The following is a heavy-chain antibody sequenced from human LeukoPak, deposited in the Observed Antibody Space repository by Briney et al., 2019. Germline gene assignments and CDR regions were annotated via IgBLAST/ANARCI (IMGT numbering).Heavy chain of an antibody. D-gene: IGHD3-22*01. CDR1: GFTFSSYA. CDR3: AKDPERITMIVVVIGPFDY. V-gene: IGHV3-23*01. CDR2: ISGSGGST. J-gene: IGHJ4*02. Sequence: GGSLRLSCAASGFTFSSYAMSWVRQAPGKGLEWVSAISGSGGSTHYADSVKGRFTISRDNSKNTLYLQMNSLRAEDTAVYYCAKDPERITMIVVVIGPFDYWGQGTLVTVSS.